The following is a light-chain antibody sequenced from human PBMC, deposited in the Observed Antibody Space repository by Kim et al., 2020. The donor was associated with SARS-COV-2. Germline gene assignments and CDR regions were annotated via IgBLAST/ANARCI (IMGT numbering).Light chain of an antibody. V-gene: IGLV2-14*04. CDR3: TSYTSSITWV. CDR2: AVS. Sequence: GQSITMSCTGTRSDVGGYNYVSWYQQHPGKAPKLMVYAVSKRPSGVSNRFSGSKSGNTASLTISGLQAEDEADYYCTSYTSSITWVFGGGTKLTVL. J-gene: IGLJ3*02. CDR1: RSDVGGYNY.